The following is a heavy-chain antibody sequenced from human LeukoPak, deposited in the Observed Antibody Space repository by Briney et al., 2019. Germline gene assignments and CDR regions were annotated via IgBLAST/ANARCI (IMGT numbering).Heavy chain of an antibody. CDR2: ISSNGGRT. D-gene: IGHD3-22*01. V-gene: IGHV3-64D*09. CDR1: GFTFSSYA. CDR3: VKDKYYDNSAYRSGAFDI. J-gene: IGHJ3*02. Sequence: GGSLRLSCAASGFTFSSYAMSWVRQAPGKGLECVSTISSNGGRTYYADSVKGRFTISRDNSKNTLYLQMSSLRADDTSVYYCVKDKYYDNSAYRSGAFDIWGQGTMVTVSS.